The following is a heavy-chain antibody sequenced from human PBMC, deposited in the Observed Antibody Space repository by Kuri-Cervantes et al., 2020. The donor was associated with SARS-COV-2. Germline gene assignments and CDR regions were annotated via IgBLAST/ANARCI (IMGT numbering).Heavy chain of an antibody. CDR2: MNPDTGNS. Sequence: ASVKVSCKASGYTFSTYDINWVRQASGQGLEWMGWMNPDTGNSGYAENFQGGVTITADKSTSTAYMELSSLRSEDTAVYYCARSGYSYGNDYWGQGTLVTVSS. CDR1: GYTFSTYD. J-gene: IGHJ4*02. V-gene: IGHV1-8*03. D-gene: IGHD5-18*01. CDR3: ARSGYSYGNDY.